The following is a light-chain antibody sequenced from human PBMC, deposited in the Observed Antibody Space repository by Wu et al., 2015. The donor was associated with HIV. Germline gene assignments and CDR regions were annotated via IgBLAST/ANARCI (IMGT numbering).Light chain of an antibody. Sequence: EIVLTQSPATLSLSPGERATLSCRASQSITSSYLVWFQQKPGQAPSLLISGASSRATGIPDRFSGSGSGTNFTLTINRLDPEDFAVYYCQYYGSSSWTFGQGTTVEVK. CDR2: GAS. J-gene: IGKJ1*01. CDR1: QSITSSY. CDR3: QYYGSSSWT. V-gene: IGKV3-20*01.